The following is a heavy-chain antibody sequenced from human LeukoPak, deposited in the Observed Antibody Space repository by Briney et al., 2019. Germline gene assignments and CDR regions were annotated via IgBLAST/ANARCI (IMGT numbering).Heavy chain of an antibody. CDR2: ISRDGLDT. V-gene: IGHV3-30*04. Sequence: GGSLRLSCAASEFTFSTYAMHWVRQAPGKGPEWVAVISRDGLDTYYADSVRGRFTISRDNSMDTLYLQMNSLKTEDTAVYYCCVWQGNRGSRTYQTYYYYMDVWGKGTTVTVSS. J-gene: IGHJ6*03. D-gene: IGHD1-26*01. CDR3: CVWQGNRGSRTYQTYYYYMDV. CDR1: EFTFSTYA.